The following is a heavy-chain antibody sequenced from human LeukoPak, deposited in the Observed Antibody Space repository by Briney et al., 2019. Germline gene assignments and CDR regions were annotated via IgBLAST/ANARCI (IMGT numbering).Heavy chain of an antibody. D-gene: IGHD5-12*01. CDR1: GGSISSSSYY. CDR3: ARQLVATLAAFDY. Sequence: SETLSFTCTVSGGSISSSSYYWGWIRQPPGKGLEWIGSIYYSGSTYYNPSLKSRVTISVDTSKNQFSLKLSSVTAADTAVYYCARQLVATLAAFDYWGQGTLVTVSS. V-gene: IGHV4-39*01. J-gene: IGHJ4*02. CDR2: IYYSGST.